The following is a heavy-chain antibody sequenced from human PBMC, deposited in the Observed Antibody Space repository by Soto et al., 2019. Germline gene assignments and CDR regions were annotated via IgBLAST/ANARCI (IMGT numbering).Heavy chain of an antibody. Sequence: SETLSLTCTVSGGSISSYYWSWIRQPPGKGLEWIGYIYYSGSTNYNPSLKSRVTISVDTSKNQFSLKLSSVTAADTAVYYCARDLRRYYGSGDYYYYGMDVWGQGTTVT. V-gene: IGHV4-59*01. CDR2: IYYSGST. CDR3: ARDLRRYYGSGDYYYYGMDV. D-gene: IGHD3-10*01. CDR1: GGSISSYY. J-gene: IGHJ6*01.